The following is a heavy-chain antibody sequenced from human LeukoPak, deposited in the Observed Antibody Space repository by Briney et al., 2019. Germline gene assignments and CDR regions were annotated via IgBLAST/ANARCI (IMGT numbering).Heavy chain of an antibody. D-gene: IGHD3-3*01. CDR1: GFSLSSTGAG. CDR3: AHFKLTIFDS. J-gene: IGHJ4*02. Sequence: SGPTLVNPTETLTLTCTFSGFSLSSTGAGVGWIRQRPGKALEWLALIYWDDDKRYSPSLKSKLSIIKDTSKNQVVLTMTNVDPVDTATYYCAHFKLTIFDSWGQGNLVTVSS. V-gene: IGHV2-5*02. CDR2: IYWDDDK.